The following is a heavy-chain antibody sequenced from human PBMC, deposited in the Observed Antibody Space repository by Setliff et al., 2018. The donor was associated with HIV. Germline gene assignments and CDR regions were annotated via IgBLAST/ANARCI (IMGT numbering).Heavy chain of an antibody. CDR1: GGSISSGGFY. V-gene: IGHV4-61*08. CDR2: IYTSGST. J-gene: IGHJ3*02. CDR3: ARQVSGWDAFDI. D-gene: IGHD3-10*01. Sequence: SETLSLTCTVTGGSISSGGFYWTWIRQHPGKGLEWIGYIYTSGSTNYNPSLKTRFTKSIDTSKKQVSLKLSSVTAADTAVYYCARQVSGWDAFDIWGRGTVVTVSS.